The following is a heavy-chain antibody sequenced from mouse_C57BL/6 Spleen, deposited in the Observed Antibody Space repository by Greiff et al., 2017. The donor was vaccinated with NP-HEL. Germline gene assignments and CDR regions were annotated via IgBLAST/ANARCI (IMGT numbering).Heavy chain of an antibody. CDR3: AREGRDYGSLFAY. J-gene: IGHJ3*01. D-gene: IGHD1-1*01. CDR2: IDPSDSYT. V-gene: IGHV1-50*01. CDR1: GYTFTSYW. Sequence: QVQLQQSGAELVKPGASVKLSCKASGYTFTSYWMQWVKQRPGQGLEWIGEIDPSDSYTNYNQKFKGKATLTVDTSSSTAYMQLSSLTSEDSAVYYCAREGRDYGSLFAYWGQGTLVTVSA.